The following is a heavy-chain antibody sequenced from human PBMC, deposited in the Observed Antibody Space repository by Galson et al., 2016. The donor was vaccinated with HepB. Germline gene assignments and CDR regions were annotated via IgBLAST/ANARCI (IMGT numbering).Heavy chain of an antibody. CDR3: ARVGFGRSYGQGFDY. D-gene: IGHD3-16*01. J-gene: IGHJ4*02. V-gene: IGHV3-30*04. CDR1: GLTFTGYA. Sequence: SLRLSCAASGLTFTGYAIHWVRQAPGKGLEWVAVISYDGSNNYYADSVKGRFTISRDDSKNTLYLQMDSLRPGDTAVYYCARVGFGRSYGQGFDYWGQGTLVTVSS. CDR2: ISYDGSNN.